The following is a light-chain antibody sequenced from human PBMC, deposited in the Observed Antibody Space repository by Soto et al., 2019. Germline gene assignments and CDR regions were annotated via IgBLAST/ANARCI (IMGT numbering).Light chain of an antibody. CDR1: SSDVGGYNY. CDR2: EVS. V-gene: IGLV2-14*01. CDR3: NSYTSKSTGV. J-gene: IGLJ1*01. Sequence: QSVLTQPASVSGSPGQSITISCTGTSSDVGGYNYVSWYQQHPGKAPKLIIYEVSNRPPGVSNRFSGSNSGNTASLTISGLQAEDEADYYCNSYTSKSTGVFGTGTKLTVL.